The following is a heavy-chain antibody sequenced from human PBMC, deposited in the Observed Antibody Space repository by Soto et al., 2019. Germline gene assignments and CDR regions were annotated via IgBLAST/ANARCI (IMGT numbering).Heavy chain of an antibody. D-gene: IGHD2-15*01. J-gene: IGHJ4*02. V-gene: IGHV3-48*02. CDR3: ARDAPRCRGGTCLDY. CDR1: GFTFSSFS. Sequence: EVQLMESGGGLVQPGGSLRLSCAASGFTFSSFSMPWVRQAPGKGLEWVSYISSSSSTIYYADSVRGRFTISRDNAKNSLYLQMNSLRDEDTAVFYCARDAPRCRGGTCLDYWGQGTLVTVSS. CDR2: ISSSSSTI.